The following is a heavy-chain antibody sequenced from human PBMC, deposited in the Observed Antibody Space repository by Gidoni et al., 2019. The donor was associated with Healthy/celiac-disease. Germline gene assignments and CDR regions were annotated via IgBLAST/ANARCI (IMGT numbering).Heavy chain of an antibody. J-gene: IGHJ6*02. D-gene: IGHD3-10*01. CDR2: ISSSGSTI. Sequence: EVQLVESGGGLVQPGGSLRLSCAAPGFTFSSYEMNWLRQAPGKGLEWVSYISSSGSTIYYADSVKGRFTISRDNAKNSLYLQMNSLRAEDTAVYYCARVPPPQYYYGSGSSYYYGMDVWGQGTTVTVSS. CDR3: ARVPPPQYYYGSGSSYYYGMDV. V-gene: IGHV3-48*03. CDR1: GFTFSSYE.